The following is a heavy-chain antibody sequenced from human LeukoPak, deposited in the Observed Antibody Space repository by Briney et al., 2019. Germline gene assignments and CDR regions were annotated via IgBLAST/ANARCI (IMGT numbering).Heavy chain of an antibody. J-gene: IGHJ4*02. CDR2: IYHSGST. V-gene: IGHV4-38-2*02. Sequence: SETLSLTCTVSGSSISRGYYWGWIRQPPGKGLELIGTIYHSGSTYYNPSLKSRVTISVDTSKNQFSLKLSSVTAADTAVYYCARGHPGTYSSSDGYWGQGTLVTVSS. CDR3: ARGHPGTYSSSDGY. D-gene: IGHD6-6*01. CDR1: GSSISRGYY.